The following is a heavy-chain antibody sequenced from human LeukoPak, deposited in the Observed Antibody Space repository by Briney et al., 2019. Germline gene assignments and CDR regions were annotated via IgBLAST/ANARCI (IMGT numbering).Heavy chain of an antibody. D-gene: IGHD7-27*01. Sequence: SETLSLTCTVSGGSISSSSYYWGWIRQPPGKGLEWIGEINHSGSTNYNPSLKSRVTISVDTSKNQFSLKLSSVTAADTAVYYCARGRGAIAGDLRCFDYWGQGTLVTVSS. CDR3: ARGRGAIAGDLRCFDY. V-gene: IGHV4-39*07. J-gene: IGHJ4*02. CDR1: GGSISSSSYY. CDR2: INHSGST.